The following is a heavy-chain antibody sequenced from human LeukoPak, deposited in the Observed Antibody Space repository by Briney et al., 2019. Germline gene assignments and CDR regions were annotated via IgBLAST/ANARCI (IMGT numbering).Heavy chain of an antibody. J-gene: IGHJ6*01. CDR3: VTFAGVVPGGLFI. CDR1: GFTTSAFW. Sequence: SLRPSSLASGFTTSAFWMSWVRRPPGKGLEWVANIKKDGSEKEYVDSVKGRSSTFRDNAKNSVYLQMNRQRAEDPAVYYGVTFAGVVPGGLFIWGKGTTVIVSS. D-gene: IGHD2-2*01. CDR2: IKKDGSEK. V-gene: IGHV3-7*01.